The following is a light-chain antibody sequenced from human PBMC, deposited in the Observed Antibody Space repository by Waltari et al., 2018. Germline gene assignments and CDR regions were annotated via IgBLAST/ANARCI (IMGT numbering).Light chain of an antibody. CDR1: SSNIERNT. CDR2: RNN. CDR3: AAWDDSLGGPV. J-gene: IGLJ2*01. Sequence: QSVLTQPPSMSGTPGQRVTISCSGSSSNIERNTVNWYQQVPGTAPKVLIYRNNQGPSGVPDRFSGSKSGTSASLAISGLQSEDEADYHCAAWDDSLGGPVFGGGTTLTVL. V-gene: IGLV1-44*01.